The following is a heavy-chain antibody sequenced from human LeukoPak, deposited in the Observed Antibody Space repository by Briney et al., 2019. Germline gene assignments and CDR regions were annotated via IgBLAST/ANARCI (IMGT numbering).Heavy chain of an antibody. CDR2: ISAYNGNA. V-gene: IGHV1-18*04. Sequence: ASVKVSCKASGYTFTNYYMHWVRQAPGQGLEWMGWISAYNGNANYAQKLQGRVTMTTDTSTSTAYMELRSLRSDDTAVYYCARDYSSSWSDFDYWGQGTLVTVSS. CDR1: GYTFTNYY. J-gene: IGHJ4*02. CDR3: ARDYSSSWSDFDY. D-gene: IGHD6-13*01.